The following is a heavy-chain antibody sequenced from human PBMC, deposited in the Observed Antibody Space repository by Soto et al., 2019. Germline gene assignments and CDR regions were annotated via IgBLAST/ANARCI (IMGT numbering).Heavy chain of an antibody. CDR2: IIPMFGTA. CDR3: ARKIAAAGTIESDYYYYGMDV. D-gene: IGHD6-13*01. CDR1: GGTFSTYA. V-gene: IGHV1-69*12. J-gene: IGHJ6*02. Sequence: QVQLVQSGAEVRKPGSSVKVSCKASGGTFSTYAINWVRQAPGQGLEWMGGIIPMFGTANYAQKFQGRVTINADESTSTAYMELRSLRYEDTAVYHCARKIAAAGTIESDYYYYGMDVWGQGTTVTVSS.